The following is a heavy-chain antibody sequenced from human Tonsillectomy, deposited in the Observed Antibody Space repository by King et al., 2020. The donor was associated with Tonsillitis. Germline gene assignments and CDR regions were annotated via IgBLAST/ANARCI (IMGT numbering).Heavy chain of an antibody. Sequence: PLQESGPGLVKPSQTLSLTCTVSGDSLGSGGYYWSWIRQYPGQGLEWIGYIHDSGSTYYNPSLKSRLTISVDTSKTQFSLKLSSVTAADTAVYYCARKGYDNSGYYFFDYWGQGTLVTVSS. J-gene: IGHJ4*02. CDR2: IHDSGST. CDR1: GDSLGSGGYY. CDR3: ARKGYDNSGYYFFDY. V-gene: IGHV4-31*03. D-gene: IGHD3-22*01.